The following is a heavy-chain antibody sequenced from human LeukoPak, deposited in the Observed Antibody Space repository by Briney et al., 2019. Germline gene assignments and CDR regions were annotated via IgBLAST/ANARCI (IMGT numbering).Heavy chain of an antibody. V-gene: IGHV3-43*01. CDR2: ISWDGGST. CDR1: GFTFDDYT. D-gene: IGHD3-10*01. Sequence: GGSLRLSCAASGFTFDDYTMHWVRQAPGKGLEWVSLISWDGGSTYYADSVKGRFTISRDNSKNSLYLQMNSLRAEDTAVYYCARSIWTITMVRGANTRGVDYWGQGTLVTVSS. CDR3: ARSIWTITMVRGANTRGVDY. J-gene: IGHJ4*02.